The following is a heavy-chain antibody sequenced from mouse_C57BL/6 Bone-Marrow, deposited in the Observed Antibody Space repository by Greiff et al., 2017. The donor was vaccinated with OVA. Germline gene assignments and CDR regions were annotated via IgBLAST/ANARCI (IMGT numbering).Heavy chain of an antibody. J-gene: IGHJ2*01. CDR3: ARESRWGVTNYFDY. CDR2: IWTGGGT. D-gene: IGHD2-2*01. CDR1: GFSLTSYA. Sequence: VQRVESGPGLVAPSQSLSITCTVSGFSLTSYAISWVRQPPGKGLEWLGVIWTGGGTNYNSALKSRLSISKDNSKSQVFLKMNSLQTDDTARYYCARESRWGVTNYFDYWGQGTTLTVSS. V-gene: IGHV2-9-1*01.